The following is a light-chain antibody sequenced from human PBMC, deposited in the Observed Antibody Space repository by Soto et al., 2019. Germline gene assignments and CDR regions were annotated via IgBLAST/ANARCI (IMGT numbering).Light chain of an antibody. V-gene: IGKV3-15*01. CDR3: QQYNNWPRT. Sequence: EIVMTQSPATLSVSPGERATLSCRASQSVSSNLAWYQQKPGQAPRLLIYGASTRATGITARFSGSGSGTEFTLTISSLQSEDFAVYYCQQYNNWPRTFGQGTTLEIK. CDR1: QSVSSN. CDR2: GAS. J-gene: IGKJ2*01.